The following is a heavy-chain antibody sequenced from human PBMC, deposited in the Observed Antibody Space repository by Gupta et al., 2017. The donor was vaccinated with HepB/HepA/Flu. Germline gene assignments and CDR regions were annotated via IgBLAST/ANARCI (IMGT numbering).Heavy chain of an antibody. CDR3: ARDRSSGYYGVFDY. CDR2: IYSGGST. CDR1: GSTVSSNY. J-gene: IGHJ4*02. D-gene: IGHD3-22*01. V-gene: IGHV3-53*04. Sequence: EVQLVESGGGLVQPGGSLRLSCAASGSTVSSNYMSWVRQAPGKGLEWVSVIYSGGSTYYADSVKGRFTISRHNSKNTLYLQMNSLRAEDTAVYYCARDRSSGYYGVFDYWGQGTLVTVYS.